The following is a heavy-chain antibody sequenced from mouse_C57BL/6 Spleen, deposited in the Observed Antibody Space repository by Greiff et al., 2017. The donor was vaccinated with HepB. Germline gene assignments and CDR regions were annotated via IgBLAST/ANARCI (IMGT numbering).Heavy chain of an antibody. CDR3: ARKGDGSSPYYFDY. CDR1: GYTFTDYN. D-gene: IGHD1-1*01. V-gene: IGHV1-18*01. CDR2: INPNNGGT. J-gene: IGHJ2*01. Sequence: EVQLQQPGPELVKPGASVKISCKASGYTFTDYNMDWVKQSHGQSLEWIGNINPNNGGTIYNQKFKGKATLTVDKSSSTAYMQLRSLTSEDTAVYYCARKGDGSSPYYFDYWGQGTTLTVSS.